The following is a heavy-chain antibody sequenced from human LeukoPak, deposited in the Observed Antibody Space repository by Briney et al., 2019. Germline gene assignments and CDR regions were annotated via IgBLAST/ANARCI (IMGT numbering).Heavy chain of an antibody. Sequence: GGSLRLSCAASGFTLSNYWMHWVRQAPGKGLVWVSRINGDGSSTSNADAVKGRFTISRDNAKNTLFLQMNSLRSDDTAVYYCARDWDQLIRAKGGPPRYFYFMDVWGKGTSVIVSS. J-gene: IGHJ6*03. CDR3: ARDWDQLIRAKGGPPRYFYFMDV. D-gene: IGHD2-15*01. CDR1: GFTLSNYW. V-gene: IGHV3-74*01. CDR2: INGDGSST.